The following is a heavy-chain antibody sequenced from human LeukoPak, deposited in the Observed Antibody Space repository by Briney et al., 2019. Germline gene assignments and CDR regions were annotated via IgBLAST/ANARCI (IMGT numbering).Heavy chain of an antibody. CDR1: GGSFSGYY. CDR2: INHSGST. CDR3: AGERGGWLQYYYMDV. Sequence: SETLSLTCAVYGGSFSGYYWSWIRQPPGKGLEWIGEINHSGSTNYNPSPKSRVTISVDTSKNQFSLKLSSVTAADTAVYYCAGERGGWLQYYYMDVWGKGTTVTVSS. V-gene: IGHV4-34*01. J-gene: IGHJ6*03. D-gene: IGHD5-24*01.